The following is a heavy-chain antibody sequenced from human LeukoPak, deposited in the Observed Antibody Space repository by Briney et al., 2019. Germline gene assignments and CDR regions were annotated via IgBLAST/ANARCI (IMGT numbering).Heavy chain of an antibody. CDR2: ISGTGANT. J-gene: IGHJ6*03. Sequence: GGTLRLSCGASGFTFSNYVMIWVRQAPGKGLEWVSAISGTGANTFYADSVKGRFTMSRDNPKNMLYLQMNSLRAEDTALYYCAKGIRQLGNYYYYMDVWGKGTTVTVSS. D-gene: IGHD7-27*01. CDR1: GFTFSNYV. CDR3: AKGIRQLGNYYYYMDV. V-gene: IGHV3-23*01.